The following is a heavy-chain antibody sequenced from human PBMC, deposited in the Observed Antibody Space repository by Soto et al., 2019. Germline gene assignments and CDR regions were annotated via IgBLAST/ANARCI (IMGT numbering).Heavy chain of an antibody. CDR3: ARDDGCSSSSCYLDV. V-gene: IGHV4-30-4*01. Sequence: LXLTCTVSGGSIGTGYYSWNWIRQPPGKGPEWVGYIYPIGSTHYNPSLKSRLNISMDTSKNQLSLRLSSVTAADTAVYYCARDDGCSSSSCYLDVWGQGTTVTASS. CDR1: GGSIGTGYYS. CDR2: IYPIGST. D-gene: IGHD2-2*01. J-gene: IGHJ6*02.